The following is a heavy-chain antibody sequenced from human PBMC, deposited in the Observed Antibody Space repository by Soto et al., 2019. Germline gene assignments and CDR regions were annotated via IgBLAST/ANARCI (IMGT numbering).Heavy chain of an antibody. J-gene: IGHJ4*02. CDR3: AIHRWELGPTDY. CDR1: GFTFSDYA. V-gene: IGHV3-30*04. CDR2: ISKDGATK. Sequence: GGSLRLSGAASGFTFSDYAIHWVRQTPGEGLEWVAVISKDGATKFFADSVKGRFTISIGNSRKTLYLQMNSLRPDDTALYYCAIHRWELGPTDYWGQGTLVTVSS. D-gene: IGHD1-26*01.